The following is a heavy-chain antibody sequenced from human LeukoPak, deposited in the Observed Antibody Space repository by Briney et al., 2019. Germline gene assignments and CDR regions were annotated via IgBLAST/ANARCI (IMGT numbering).Heavy chain of an antibody. J-gene: IGHJ4*02. CDR3: ARLYSGSYGFDY. CDR1: GGSNSSSSYY. CDR2: IYYSGST. Sequence: SETVSLTCTVSGGSNSSSSYYWGWIRQPPGKGLEWIGSIYYSGSTYYNQSLKSRVTISVNTSKNQFSLKLSSVTAADTAVYYCARLYSGSYGFDYWGQGTLVTVSS. V-gene: IGHV4-39*01. D-gene: IGHD1-26*01.